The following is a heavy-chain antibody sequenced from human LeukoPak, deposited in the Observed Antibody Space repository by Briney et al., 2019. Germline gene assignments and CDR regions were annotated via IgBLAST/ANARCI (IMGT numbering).Heavy chain of an antibody. J-gene: IGHJ6*02. Sequence: GGSLRLSCEASGFTFNIYNLNWVRQAPGKGLEWVSSITGSPTYIYYADSVKGRFTISRDNAQNSLFLQMNSLRAEDTAIYYCARTSFYYGLDVWGQGTTVTVSS. CDR2: ITGSPTYI. CDR3: ARTSFYYGLDV. V-gene: IGHV3-21*01. D-gene: IGHD2-15*01. CDR1: GFTFNIYN.